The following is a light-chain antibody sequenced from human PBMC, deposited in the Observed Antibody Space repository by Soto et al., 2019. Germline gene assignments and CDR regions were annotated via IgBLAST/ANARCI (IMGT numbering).Light chain of an antibody. CDR3: QQYAGSSYT. V-gene: IGKV3-20*01. Sequence: EIVLTQSPGTPSLSPGERATLSCRASQSVSSNYLVWYQQKPGQAPRPLIYGASTRATGIPDRFSGSGSGTDFTLTISRLEPEDFAVYYCQQYAGSSYTFGQGTKLEIK. CDR1: QSVSSNY. J-gene: IGKJ2*01. CDR2: GAS.